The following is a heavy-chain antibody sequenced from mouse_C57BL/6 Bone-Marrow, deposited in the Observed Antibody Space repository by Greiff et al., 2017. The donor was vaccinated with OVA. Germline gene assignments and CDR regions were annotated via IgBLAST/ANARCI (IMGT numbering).Heavy chain of an antibody. D-gene: IGHD1-1*01. CDR1: GYTFTSYW. J-gene: IGHJ4*01. Sequence: VQLQQSGPELVKPGASVKLSCKASGYTFTSYWMHWVKQRPGRGLEWIGRIDPNSGGTNYNEKFKSKATLTVDKPSSTAYMQLSSLTSEDSAVYYCARSYYGSCYYAMDYWGQGTSVTVSS. V-gene: IGHV1-72*01. CDR3: ARSYYGSCYYAMDY. CDR2: IDPNSGGT.